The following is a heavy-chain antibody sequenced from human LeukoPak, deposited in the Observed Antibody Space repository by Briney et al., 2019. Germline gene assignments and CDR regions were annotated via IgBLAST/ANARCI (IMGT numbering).Heavy chain of an antibody. CDR3: ARSGRGTIDY. CDR2: ISSSGSTI. V-gene: IGHV3-48*03. J-gene: IGHJ4*02. D-gene: IGHD3-16*01. CDR1: GFTFSSYE. Sequence: GGSLRLSCAASGFTFSSYEMNWVRQVPGKGLEWVSYISSSGSTIYYADSVKGRFTISRDNAKNSLYLQMNSLRAEDTAVYYCARSGRGTIDYWGQGTLVTVSS.